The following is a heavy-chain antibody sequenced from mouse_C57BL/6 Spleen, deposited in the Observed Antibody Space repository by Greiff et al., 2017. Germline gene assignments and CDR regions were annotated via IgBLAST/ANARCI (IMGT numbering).Heavy chain of an antibody. CDR1: GYTFTDYN. D-gene: IGHD2-5*01. Sequence: EVQLQQSGPELVKPGASVKIPCKASGYTFTDYNMDWVKQSHGKSLEWIGDINPNNGGTTYNQKFKGKATLTVDKSSSTAYMELRSLTSEDTAVYYCARWSNYDYAMDYWGQGTSVTVSS. J-gene: IGHJ4*01. CDR2: INPNNGGT. V-gene: IGHV1-18*01. CDR3: ARWSNYDYAMDY.